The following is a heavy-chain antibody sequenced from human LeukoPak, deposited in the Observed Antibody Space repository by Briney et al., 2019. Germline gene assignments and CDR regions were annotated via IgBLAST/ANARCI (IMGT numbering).Heavy chain of an antibody. D-gene: IGHD3-16*01. CDR1: GFTFSSYA. CDR3: AKGYDGTLDY. Sequence: GGSLRLSCAGSGFTFSSYAMYWVRQAPGKGLEWVAVISYAGSNKYYADSVKGRFTISRDNSKNTLYLQMNSLRDEDTAVYYCAKGYDGTLDYWGQGTLVTVSS. CDR2: ISYAGSNK. J-gene: IGHJ4*02. V-gene: IGHV3-30-3*01.